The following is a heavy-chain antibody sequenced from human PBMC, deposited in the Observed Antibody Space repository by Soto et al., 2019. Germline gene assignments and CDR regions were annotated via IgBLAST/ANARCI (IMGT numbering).Heavy chain of an antibody. CDR3: ARGGQWVAPAY. Sequence: GXSGKVSCKASGYXXXXXXISWVRQAPRQGLEWMGWISVYNGNTNYVKKLQGRVAMTTDTSTSTAYMELRSLTSDDTAVYYCARGGQWVAPAYWGQGTLVTVSS. CDR2: ISVYNGNT. J-gene: IGHJ4*02. CDR1: GYXXXXXX. D-gene: IGHD6-19*01. V-gene: IGHV1-18*01.